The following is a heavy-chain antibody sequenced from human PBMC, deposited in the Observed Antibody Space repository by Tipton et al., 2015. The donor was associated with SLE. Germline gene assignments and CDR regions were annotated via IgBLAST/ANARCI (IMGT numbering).Heavy chain of an antibody. J-gene: IGHJ4*02. CDR2: ITGSGGYT. V-gene: IGHV3-23*01. Sequence: SLRLSCAASGFPFSSYAMSWVRQTPGKGLEWVSGITGSGGYTYYANSVKGRFTISRDNSNNTLYLQLNSLRTEDSAVYYCAKERHYPRNCDYWGQGTLVTVSS. D-gene: IGHD1-26*01. CDR3: AKERHYPRNCDY. CDR1: GFPFSSYA.